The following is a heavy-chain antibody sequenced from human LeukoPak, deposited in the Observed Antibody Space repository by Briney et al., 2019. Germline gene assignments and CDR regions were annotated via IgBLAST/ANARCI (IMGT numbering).Heavy chain of an antibody. CDR3: ARGPYYDFWSGYSDAFDI. J-gene: IGHJ3*02. Sequence: ASVKVPCKASGYTFTSYYMHWARQAPGQGLEWMGIINPSGGSTSYAQKFQGRVTMTRDMSTSTVYMELSSLRFEDTAVYYCARGPYYDFWSGYSDAFDIWGQGTMVTVSS. CDR2: INPSGGST. D-gene: IGHD3-3*01. CDR1: GYTFTSYY. V-gene: IGHV1-46*01.